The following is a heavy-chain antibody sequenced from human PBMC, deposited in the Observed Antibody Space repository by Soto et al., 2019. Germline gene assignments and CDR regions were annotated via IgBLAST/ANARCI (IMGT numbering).Heavy chain of an antibody. Sequence: GGSLRLSCAASGFTFSSYEMNWVRQAPGKGLEWVSYISSSGSTIYYTDSVKGRFTISRDNAKNSLYLQMNSLRAEDTAVHYCAREGVPAARDYYYYYGMDVWGQGTTVTVSS. J-gene: IGHJ6*02. CDR2: ISSSGSTI. V-gene: IGHV3-48*03. D-gene: IGHD2-2*01. CDR1: GFTFSSYE. CDR3: AREGVPAARDYYYYYGMDV.